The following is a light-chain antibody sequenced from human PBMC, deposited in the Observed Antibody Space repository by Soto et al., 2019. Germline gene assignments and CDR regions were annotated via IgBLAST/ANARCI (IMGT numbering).Light chain of an antibody. CDR2: EVS. V-gene: IGLV2-14*01. J-gene: IGLJ1*01. CDR3: SSYTSSSTLYV. CDR1: SSDVGGYNY. Sequence: QSALTQPASVSGSPGQSITISCTGTSSDVGGYNYVSWYQQHPGKAPKLMIYEVSNRPSGVSDRFSGSKSGNTASLTISGLQVEDEADYYCSSYTSSSTLYVFGTGPKLTVL.